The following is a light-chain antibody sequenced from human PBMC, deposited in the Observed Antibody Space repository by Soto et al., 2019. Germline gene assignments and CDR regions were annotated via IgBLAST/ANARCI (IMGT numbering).Light chain of an antibody. CDR2: WGS. J-gene: IGKJ5*01. V-gene: IGKV2-28*01. CDR1: QSLLHSSWNNY. Sequence: DIVMTQSPLSLPVTPGEPASMSCRSSQSLLHSSWNNYLDWYVQKPGQSPQLLIYWGSSRASGVPASLGWRGPSTNSTLKASRVKAEEVAIDYCVHAEHTPITFGQGTR. CDR3: VHAEHTPIT.